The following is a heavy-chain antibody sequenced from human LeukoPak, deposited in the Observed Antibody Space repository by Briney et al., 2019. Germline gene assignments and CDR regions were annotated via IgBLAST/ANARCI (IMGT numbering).Heavy chain of an antibody. CDR3: AKHATEGGSSSTSSWDY. CDR2: ISYDGSNK. Sequence: QAGGSLRLSCAASGFTFSSYGMHWVRQAPGKGLEWVAVISYDGSNKYYADSVKGRFTISRDNSKNTLFLQMHSLRAEDTAIYYCAKHATEGGSSSTSSWDYWGQGTLVTVSS. CDR1: GFTFSSYG. V-gene: IGHV3-30*18. J-gene: IGHJ4*02. D-gene: IGHD2-2*01.